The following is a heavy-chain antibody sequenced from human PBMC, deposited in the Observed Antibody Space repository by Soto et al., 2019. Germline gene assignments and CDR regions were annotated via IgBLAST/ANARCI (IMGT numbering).Heavy chain of an antibody. CDR2: IYYSGST. Sequence: ETLSLTCTVSGGSISSSSYYWGWIRQPPGKGLEWIGSIYYSGSTYYNPSLKSRVTRSVDTSKNQFSLKLSSVTAADTAVYYCARLHLPDGDYGHYYYMDVWGKGTTVTVSS. CDR3: ARLHLPDGDYGHYYYMDV. CDR1: GGSISSSSYY. V-gene: IGHV4-39*01. D-gene: IGHD4-17*01. J-gene: IGHJ6*03.